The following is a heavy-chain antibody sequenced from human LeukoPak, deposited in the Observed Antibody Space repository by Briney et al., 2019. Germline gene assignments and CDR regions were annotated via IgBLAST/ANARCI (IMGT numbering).Heavy chain of an antibody. D-gene: IGHD3-3*01. V-gene: IGHV1-2*02. J-gene: IGHJ4*02. Sequence: ASVKVSCKASGYTFTAYYMHWVRQAPGQGLEWMGWINPNSGGTNSPQKFQDRVAMTRDTSISTIYMELSGLRSDDTAVYYCASIDFWSGYARFDYWGQGTLVTVSS. CDR1: GYTFTAYY. CDR2: INPNSGGT. CDR3: ASIDFWSGYARFDY.